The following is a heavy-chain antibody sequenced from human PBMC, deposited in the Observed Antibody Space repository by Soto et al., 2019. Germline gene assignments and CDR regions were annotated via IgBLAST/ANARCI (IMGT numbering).Heavy chain of an antibody. CDR3: ARVSCGGSCYVAYYGMDV. D-gene: IGHD2-15*01. CDR1: GGYVSSRSYY. J-gene: IGHJ6*02. Sequence: SETLSLTCTVSGGYVSSRSYYWSCIRQPPGKGLEWIGYIYYSGSSNKSPSLKSRVTISLDTSKNQFSLMLSSVTAADTAVYYCARVSCGGSCYVAYYGMDVWGQGTTVTVSS. CDR2: IYYSGSS. V-gene: IGHV4-61*01.